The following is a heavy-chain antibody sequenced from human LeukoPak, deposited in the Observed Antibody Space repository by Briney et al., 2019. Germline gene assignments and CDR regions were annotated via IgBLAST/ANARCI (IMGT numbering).Heavy chain of an antibody. V-gene: IGHV3-48*03. D-gene: IGHD3-22*01. CDR1: GFTFISYE. CDR3: ARDGPDYDSSGYLRDDAFDI. Sequence: PGGSLRLSCAASGFTFISYEMNWVRQAPGKGLEWVSYISSSGSTIYYADSVKGRFTISRDNAKNSLYLQMNSLRAEDTAVYYCARDGPDYDSSGYLRDDAFDIWGQGTMVTVSS. CDR2: ISSSGSTI. J-gene: IGHJ3*02.